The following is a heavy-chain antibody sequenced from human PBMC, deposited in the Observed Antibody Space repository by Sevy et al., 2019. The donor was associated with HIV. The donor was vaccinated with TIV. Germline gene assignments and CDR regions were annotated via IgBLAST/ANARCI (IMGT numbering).Heavy chain of an antibody. D-gene: IGHD5-12*01. CDR1: GFTFSSYA. CDR2: ISGSGGST. Sequence: GGSLRLSCAASGFTFSSYAMSWVRQAPGKGLEWVSAISGSGGSTYYADSVKGRFTISRDNSKNTLYLQMNSLRAEDKAVYYCAALRGSGYECFDYWGQGTLVTVSS. V-gene: IGHV3-23*01. CDR3: AALRGSGYECFDY. J-gene: IGHJ4*02.